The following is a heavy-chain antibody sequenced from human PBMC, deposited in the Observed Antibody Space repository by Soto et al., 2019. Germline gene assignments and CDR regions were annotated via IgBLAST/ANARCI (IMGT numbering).Heavy chain of an antibody. J-gene: IGHJ6*02. CDR1: GFTFSTYA. CDR2: ISASGGST. Sequence: GGSLRLSCAASGFTFSTYAMSWVRQAPGKGLEWVSVISASGGSTFYADSVKGRFTVSRDNSRNTLYLQVISLRVEDTAVYYCAKDLRTSTNYNYGMDVWGQGTTVTVAS. CDR3: AKDLRTSTNYNYGMDV. V-gene: IGHV3-23*01.